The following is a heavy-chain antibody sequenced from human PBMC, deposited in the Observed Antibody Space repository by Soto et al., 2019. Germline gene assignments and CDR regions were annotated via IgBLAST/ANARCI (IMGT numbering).Heavy chain of an antibody. CDR2: LSRGGGTT. J-gene: IGHJ3*01. V-gene: IGHV3-23*01. CDR1: GFTFSSHG. Sequence: GGSLRLSRAASGFTFSSHGMSWVRQAPGKGLEWIAGLSRGGGTTYYADSVKGRFTISRDNSKNTLDLIMNSLKVEDTALYYCAKDGQYRTDGFDVWGQGTMVTVSS. CDR3: AKDGQYRTDGFDV. D-gene: IGHD6-6*01.